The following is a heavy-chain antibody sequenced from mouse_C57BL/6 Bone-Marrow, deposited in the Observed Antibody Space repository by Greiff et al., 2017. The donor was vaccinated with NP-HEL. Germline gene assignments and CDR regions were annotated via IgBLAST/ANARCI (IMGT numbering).Heavy chain of an antibody. V-gene: IGHV1-31*01. CDR1: GYSFTGYY. CDR2: IYPYNGVS. CDR3: ARFITTVVAPVGYFDV. D-gene: IGHD1-1*01. J-gene: IGHJ1*03. Sequence: VQLKESGPELVKPGASVKISCKASGYSFTGYYMHWVKQSHGNILDWIGYIYPYNGVSSYNQKFKVKATLTVDKSSSTAYMELRSLTSEDSAVYYCARFITTVVAPVGYFDVWGTGTTVTVSS.